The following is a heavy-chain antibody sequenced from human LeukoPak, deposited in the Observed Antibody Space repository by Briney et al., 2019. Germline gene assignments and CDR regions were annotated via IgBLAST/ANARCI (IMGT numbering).Heavy chain of an antibody. D-gene: IGHD4-23*01. CDR1: GFTFSSYW. J-gene: IGHJ4*02. Sequence: GSLRLSCAVSGFTFSSYWMHWVRQAPGKGLVWVSRIDRDGSRINYADSVKGRFTISRDNGKNTLFLQMNSLRAEDAAVYYCVRGNDYGGPHYWGQGTLVTVSS. V-gene: IGHV3-74*01. CDR2: IDRDGSRI. CDR3: VRGNDYGGPHY.